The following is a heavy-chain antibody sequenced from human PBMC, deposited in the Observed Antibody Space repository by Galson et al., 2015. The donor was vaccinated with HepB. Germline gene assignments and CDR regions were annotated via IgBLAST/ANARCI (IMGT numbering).Heavy chain of an antibody. CDR2: IYPGDSDT. D-gene: IGHD3-22*01. CDR1: GYSFTSYW. V-gene: IGHV5-51*01. CDR3: ARLVAYYYDSSGYPPGAFDI. J-gene: IGHJ3*02. Sequence: QSGAEVKKPGESLKISCKGSGYSFTSYWIGWVRQMPGKGLEWMGIIYPGDSDTRYSPSFQGQVTISADKSISTAYLQWSSLKASDTAMYYCARLVAYYYDSSGYPPGAFDIWGQGTMVTVSS.